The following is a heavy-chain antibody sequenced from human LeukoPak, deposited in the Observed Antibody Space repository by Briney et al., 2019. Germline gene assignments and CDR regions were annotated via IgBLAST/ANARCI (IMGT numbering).Heavy chain of an antibody. Sequence: GGSLRLSCAASGFTFSSYSMNWIRQAPGKGLEWVSSICSSSSYIYYADSLKGRFTISRDNAKNSLYLQMTSLRAGDTAVYYWARDHYDFWSGTNWFDPWGQGDLVTVSS. J-gene: IGHJ5*02. CDR1: GFTFSSYS. CDR2: ICSSSSYI. D-gene: IGHD3-3*01. V-gene: IGHV3-21*01. CDR3: ARDHYDFWSGTNWFDP.